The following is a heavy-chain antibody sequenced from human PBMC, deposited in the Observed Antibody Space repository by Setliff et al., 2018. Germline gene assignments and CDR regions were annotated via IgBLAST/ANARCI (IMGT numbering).Heavy chain of an antibody. J-gene: IGHJ4*02. CDR1: GDSIMSPTYT. D-gene: IGHD3-10*01. CDR3: ARHEFVGGYYGSVTYRHFDY. Sequence: SETLSLTCTVSGDSIMSPTYTWTWIRQLPGKGLEWIGYVSRSGSTSYNSSLKRQISISLDTSKNQFSLQVTSLAATDTALYFCARHEFVGGYYGSVTYRHFDYWGQGILVTVS. CDR2: VSRSGST. V-gene: IGHV4-30-2*05.